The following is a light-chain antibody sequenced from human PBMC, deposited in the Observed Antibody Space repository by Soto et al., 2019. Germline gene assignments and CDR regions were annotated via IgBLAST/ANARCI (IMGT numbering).Light chain of an antibody. J-gene: IGKJ5*01. CDR2: GAS. CDR3: QQYNNWPPIT. V-gene: IGKV3-15*01. CDR1: QSVSNY. Sequence: ENVLTQSPATLSLSPGEIATLSCRASQSVSNYVAWYQQKPGQAPRLLIYGASTRATGIPARFSGSGSGTEFTLTISSLQSEDFAVYYCQQYNNWPPITFGQGTRLEIK.